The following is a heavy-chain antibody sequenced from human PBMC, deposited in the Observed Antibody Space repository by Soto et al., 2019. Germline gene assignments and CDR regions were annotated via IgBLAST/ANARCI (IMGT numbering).Heavy chain of an antibody. CDR3: AKPRGYCSGGSCYGLLYYYGMDV. J-gene: IGHJ6*02. V-gene: IGHV3-30*18. D-gene: IGHD2-15*01. Sequence: QVQLEESGGGMVQPGRSLRLSCAASGFTFSSYVMHWVRQAPGKGLEWVAVISYDGSNNYYADSVKGRFTISRDNSKNTLFLQMNSLRAEDTAVYYCAKPRGYCSGGSCYGLLYYYGMDVWGQGTTVTVSS. CDR1: GFTFSSYV. CDR2: ISYDGSNN.